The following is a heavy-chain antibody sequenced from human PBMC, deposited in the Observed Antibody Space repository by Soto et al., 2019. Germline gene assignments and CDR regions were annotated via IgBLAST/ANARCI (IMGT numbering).Heavy chain of an antibody. J-gene: IGHJ6*02. CDR1: GYTFSTHA. Sequence: ASVKVSCKASGYTFSTHAMHWVRQAPGRSLEWMGWIHGGTGQTKHSHRFQDRVSITRDTSASTAYMELSSLRSEDTAVYYCARGKGMEENYYYYGLAIWGQGTTVTVSS. CDR3: ARGKGMEENYYYYGLAI. D-gene: IGHD1-1*01. CDR2: IHGGTGQT. V-gene: IGHV1-3*01.